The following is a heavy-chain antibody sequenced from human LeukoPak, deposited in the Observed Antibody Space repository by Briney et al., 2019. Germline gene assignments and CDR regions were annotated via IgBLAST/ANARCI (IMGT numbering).Heavy chain of an antibody. CDR2: IYNTGST. D-gene: IGHD5-18*01. CDR3: ARVRWPLIQAASDSYMYA. Sequence: SETLSLTSTISGGSISSYYWMWKGQPPGKGLEWIGYIYNTGSTNYNPSLKSRVTISVDTSKNQFSLKLTSVTAADTAVYFCARVRWPLIQAASDSYMYAWGPGTTVTVSS. J-gene: IGHJ6*03. V-gene: IGHV4-59*01. CDR1: GGSISSYY.